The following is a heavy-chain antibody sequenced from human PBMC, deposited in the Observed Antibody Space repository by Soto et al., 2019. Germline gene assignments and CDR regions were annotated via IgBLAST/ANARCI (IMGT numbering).Heavy chain of an antibody. CDR1: GFTFTNYW. Sequence: GGSLRLSCAASGFTFTNYWIHWVRQAPGKGLEWVSYISSSSSYIYYADSVKGRFTISRDNAKNSLYLQMNSLRAEDTAVYYCARNPRAIVVVVAAHLSDAFDIWGQGTMVTVSS. V-gene: IGHV3-21*01. CDR3: ARNPRAIVVVVAAHLSDAFDI. CDR2: ISSSSSYI. J-gene: IGHJ3*02. D-gene: IGHD2-15*01.